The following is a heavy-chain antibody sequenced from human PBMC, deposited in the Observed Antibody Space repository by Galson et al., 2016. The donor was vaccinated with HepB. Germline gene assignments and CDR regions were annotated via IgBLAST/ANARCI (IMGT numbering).Heavy chain of an antibody. J-gene: IGHJ2*01. Sequence: SLRLSCAVSGFTLRDNYMNWVRQAPGKGLEWVSVLYSGGATYYADSVRGRFTISRDNSNRLSLQMNSLKADDTAVYFYARIPTDSYHWYLDLWGRGTLVTVSS. CDR3: ARIPTDSYHWYLDL. V-gene: IGHV3-53*05. CDR2: LYSGGAT. CDR1: GFTLRDNY. D-gene: IGHD1-26*01.